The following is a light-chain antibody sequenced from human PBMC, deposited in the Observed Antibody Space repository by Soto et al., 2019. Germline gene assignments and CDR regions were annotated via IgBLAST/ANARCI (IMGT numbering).Light chain of an antibody. J-gene: IGKJ1*01. CDR2: DAS. CDR1: QSISTW. Sequence: DIQMTQSPSTLSASVGDRVTITCRASQSISTWLAWYQQKPGKAPKLLIYDASTLESGVPSRFSGSGSGTEFTLTISSLQRDDVATYYCQQYNSYSWTFSQGTKVDIK. V-gene: IGKV1-5*01. CDR3: QQYNSYSWT.